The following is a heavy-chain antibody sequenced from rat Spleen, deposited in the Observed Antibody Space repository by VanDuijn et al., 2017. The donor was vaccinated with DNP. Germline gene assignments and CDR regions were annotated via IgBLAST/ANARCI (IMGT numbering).Heavy chain of an antibody. V-gene: IGHV2-72*01. D-gene: IGHD4-1*01. Sequence: QVQLEESGPGLMQPSETLSLTCSVSGFSLTSNGVGWVRQPLGKGLVWMGTIWAGGSTNYNSAVQSRLSISRDTSKSQVLLKMNSLQPEDTATYYCARGYNNYGFAYWGQGTLVTVSS. CDR2: IWAGGST. CDR3: ARGYNNYGFAY. CDR1: GFSLTSNG. J-gene: IGHJ3*01.